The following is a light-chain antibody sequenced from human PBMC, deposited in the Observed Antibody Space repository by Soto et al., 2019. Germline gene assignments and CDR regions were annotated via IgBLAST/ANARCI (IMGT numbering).Light chain of an antibody. CDR1: QSISSN. J-gene: IGKJ4*01. CDR3: QQYNNWPT. CDR2: GAS. V-gene: IGKV3-15*01. Sequence: MTQSPFTLSVSPGERATISCRASQSISSNLAWYQQKPGKAPRLLIYGASTRATGIPARFSGSGSGTEFTLTISSLQSEVFVVYCCQQYNNWPTFGGGTKVEMK.